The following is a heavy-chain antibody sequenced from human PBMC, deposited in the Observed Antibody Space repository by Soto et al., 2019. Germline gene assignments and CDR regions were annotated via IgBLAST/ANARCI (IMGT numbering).Heavy chain of an antibody. Sequence: SDTLSLTCTVSGGSISSYFCSWIRPPAGKGLEWIGRIYTSGSTNYNPSLKSRVTMSVDTSKNQFSLKLSSVTAADTAVYYCARESTVVTLRTFDIWGQGTMVTVSS. CDR1: GGSISSYF. CDR3: ARESTVVTLRTFDI. D-gene: IGHD2-21*02. J-gene: IGHJ3*02. CDR2: IYTSGST. V-gene: IGHV4-4*07.